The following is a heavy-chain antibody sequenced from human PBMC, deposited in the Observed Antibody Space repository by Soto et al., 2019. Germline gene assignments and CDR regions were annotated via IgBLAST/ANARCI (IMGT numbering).Heavy chain of an antibody. Sequence: GGSLRLSCVASGFTFSNYGMSWVRQAPGKGLEWVSSIIGSGGITSYADSVKGRFTISRDNSKNTLYVQMNSLRAEDTAVYYCLRGYGSRPWGIDGMDVWGQGTTVTVSS. D-gene: IGHD5-12*01. J-gene: IGHJ6*02. V-gene: IGHV3-23*01. CDR2: IIGSGGIT. CDR3: LRGYGSRPWGIDGMDV. CDR1: GFTFSNYG.